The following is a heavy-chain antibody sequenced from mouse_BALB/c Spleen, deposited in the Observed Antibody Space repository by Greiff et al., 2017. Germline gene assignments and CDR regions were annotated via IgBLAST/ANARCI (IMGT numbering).Heavy chain of an antibody. D-gene: IGHD2-1*01. Sequence: HVKQSGPELVKPGASVKMSCKASGYTFTSYVMHWVKQKPGQGLEWIGYINPYNDGTKYNEKFKGKATLTSDKSSSTAYMELSSLTSEDSAVYYCARGAYGNYFDYWGQGTTLTVSS. CDR2: INPYNDGT. CDR3: ARGAYGNYFDY. CDR1: GYTFTSYV. J-gene: IGHJ2*01. V-gene: IGHV1-14*01.